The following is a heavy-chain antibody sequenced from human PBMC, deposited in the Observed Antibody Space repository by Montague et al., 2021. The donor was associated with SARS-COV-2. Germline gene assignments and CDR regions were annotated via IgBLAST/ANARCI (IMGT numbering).Heavy chain of an antibody. D-gene: IGHD1-20*01. V-gene: IGHV4-39*07. J-gene: IGHJ6*02. CDR1: GGSISSSSYY. Sequence: SETLSLTCTVSGGSISSSSYYWGWIRQPPGKGLEWTGSIYYSGSTYYNPSLKSRVTISVDTSKNQFSLKLSSVTAADTAVYYCARDQGYNWNYYYYYGMDVWGQGTTVTVSS. CDR2: IYYSGST. CDR3: ARDQGYNWNYYYYYGMDV.